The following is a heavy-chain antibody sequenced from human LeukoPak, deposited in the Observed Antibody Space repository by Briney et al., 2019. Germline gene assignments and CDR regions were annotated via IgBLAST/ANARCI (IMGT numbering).Heavy chain of an antibody. CDR3: ARWAGVTDY. D-gene: IGHD4-23*01. CDR1: GFTFENYW. Sequence: GGSLRLSCAASGFTFENYWMSWMRQAPGKGPEWVAHIKQDGSVEHYLDSVKGRFTISRDNAKNSLILQMNSLRADDTAMYHCARWAGVTDYWGQGTLVTVSA. CDR2: IKQDGSVE. V-gene: IGHV3-7*01. J-gene: IGHJ4*02.